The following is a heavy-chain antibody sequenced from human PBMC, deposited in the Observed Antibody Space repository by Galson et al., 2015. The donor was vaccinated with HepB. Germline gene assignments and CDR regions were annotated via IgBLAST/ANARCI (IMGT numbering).Heavy chain of an antibody. D-gene: IGHD3-22*01. CDR2: IYPGDSDT. CDR1: GYSFTSYW. CDR3: ARVSGFDSSGYYYDHFDH. J-gene: IGHJ4*02. Sequence: QSGAEVKKPGESLKISCKGSGYSFTSYWIGWVRQMPGKGLEWMGIIYPGDSDTGYSPSFQGQVTISADKSISTAHLQWSSLKASDTAMYYCARVSGFDSSGYYYDHFDHWGQGTLVTVSS. V-gene: IGHV5-51*03.